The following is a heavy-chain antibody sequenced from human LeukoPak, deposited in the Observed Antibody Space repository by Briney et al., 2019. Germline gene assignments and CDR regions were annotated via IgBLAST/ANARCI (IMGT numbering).Heavy chain of an antibody. J-gene: IGHJ4*02. CDR2: IKQDGSEK. CDR1: GFTFSTYW. D-gene: IGHD6-19*01. V-gene: IGHV3-7*01. CDR3: ARDQWWQLIAVAITSYFDC. Sequence: GGSLRLSCAASGFTFSTYWMSWVRQAPGKGLEWVANIKQDGSEKYYVDSVKGRFTISRDNAKNSLYLQMNSLRAEDTAVYYCARDQWWQLIAVAITSYFDCGGEGTLVTVSA.